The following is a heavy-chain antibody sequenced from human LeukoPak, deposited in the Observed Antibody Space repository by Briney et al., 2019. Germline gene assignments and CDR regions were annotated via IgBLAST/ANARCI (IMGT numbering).Heavy chain of an antibody. CDR3: ARGAYNWNYGIDY. D-gene: IGHD1-7*01. J-gene: IGHJ4*02. CDR1: GGSISSYY. V-gene: IGHV4-59*01. CDR2: IYYSGST. Sequence: SETLSLTCTVSGGSISSYYWSWIRQPPGKGLEWIGYIYYSGSTNYNPSLKSRVTISVDTSKNQFSLKLSSVTAADTAVYYGARGAYNWNYGIDYWGQGTLVTVSS.